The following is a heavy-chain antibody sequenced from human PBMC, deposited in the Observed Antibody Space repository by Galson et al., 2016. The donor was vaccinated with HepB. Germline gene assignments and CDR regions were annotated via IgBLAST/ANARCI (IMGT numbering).Heavy chain of an antibody. CDR3: SRRVTSNSWYGWFDP. D-gene: IGHD6-13*01. J-gene: IGHJ5*02. CDR2: ITYDGSNK. Sequence: SLRLSCAASGFSLSTYGVHWVRQAPGQGLEWMAVITYDGSNKYQEDPVKGRFTISRDNSKSTMYMEMSSLRAEDTAVYYCSRRVTSNSWYGWFDPWGQGTLVTVSS. V-gene: IGHV3-30*03. CDR1: GFSLSTYG.